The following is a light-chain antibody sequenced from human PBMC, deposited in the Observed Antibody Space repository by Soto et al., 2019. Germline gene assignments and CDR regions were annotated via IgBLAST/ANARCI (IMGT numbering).Light chain of an antibody. CDR1: SSDIGGYHY. J-gene: IGLJ2*01. V-gene: IGLV2-8*01. Sequence: QSALTQPPSASGSPGHSVTISCTGTSSDIGGYHYVSWYQQHPGRAPKLLISEVTKRPSGVPTRFSGSKSGNTASLTVSGLQAEDEADYYCSSYAGSNNLIFGGGTKLTVL. CDR2: EVT. CDR3: SSYAGSNNLI.